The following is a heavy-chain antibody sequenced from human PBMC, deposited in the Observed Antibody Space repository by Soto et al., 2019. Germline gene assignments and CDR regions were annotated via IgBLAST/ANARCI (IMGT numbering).Heavy chain of an antibody. Sequence: QVHLVQPGAEVKKPGASVKVSCKGSGYGFTTYGITWVRQAPGQGLEWMAWISAHNGNTNYAQKLQGRVTVTRETSTSTAYMELRSLRSDDTAVYYCARGRYGDYWGLGALVTVSS. D-gene: IGHD1-1*01. CDR3: ARGRYGDY. CDR2: ISAHNGNT. V-gene: IGHV1-18*01. J-gene: IGHJ4*02. CDR1: GYGFTTYG.